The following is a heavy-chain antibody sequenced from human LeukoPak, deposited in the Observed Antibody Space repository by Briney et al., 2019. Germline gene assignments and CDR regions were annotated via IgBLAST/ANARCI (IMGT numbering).Heavy chain of an antibody. CDR1: GFTFSSYG. V-gene: IGHV3-7*01. J-gene: IGHJ4*02. Sequence: PGGSLRLSCAASGFTFSSYGMHWVRQAPGKGLEWVAHIKQDGSEKYYVDSVKGRFTISRDNAKNSLYLQMNSLRAEDTAVYYCARALVATIPPYDYWGQGTLVTVSS. CDR3: ARALVATIPPYDY. CDR2: IKQDGSEK. D-gene: IGHD5-12*01.